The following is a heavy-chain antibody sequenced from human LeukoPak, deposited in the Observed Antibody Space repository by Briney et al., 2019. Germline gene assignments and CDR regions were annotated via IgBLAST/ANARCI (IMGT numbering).Heavy chain of an antibody. Sequence: SQTLSLTCAISGDRVSADSATWNWIRQSPSRGLERLGRTYYRSNRSKWSSDYALSVKSRITISPDTSKNEFSLQLNSVTPEDTAVYYCTRANYRAFDIWGQGTMVTVSS. V-gene: IGHV6-1*01. CDR3: TRANYRAFDI. D-gene: IGHD5-24*01. J-gene: IGHJ3*02. CDR1: GDRVSADSAT. CDR2: TYYRSNRSKWSS.